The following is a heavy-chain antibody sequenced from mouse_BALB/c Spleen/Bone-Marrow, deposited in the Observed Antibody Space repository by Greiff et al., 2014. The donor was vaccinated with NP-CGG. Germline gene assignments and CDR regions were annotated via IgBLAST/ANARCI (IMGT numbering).Heavy chain of an antibody. CDR3: ARRTTTVVATDY. V-gene: IGHV1S81*02. Sequence: VQLQQSGAELVKPGASVKLSCKASGYTFTSYWMHWVMQRPGQGLEWIGEINPSNGRTNYNEKFKSKATLTVDKSSSTAYMQLSSLTSEDSAVYYCARRTTTVVATDYWGQGTTLTVSS. CDR2: INPSNGRT. D-gene: IGHD1-1*01. J-gene: IGHJ2*01. CDR1: GYTFTSYW.